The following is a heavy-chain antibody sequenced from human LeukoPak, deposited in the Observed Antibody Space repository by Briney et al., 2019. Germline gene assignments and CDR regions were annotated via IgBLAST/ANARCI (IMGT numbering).Heavy chain of an antibody. J-gene: IGHJ1*01. V-gene: IGHV1-2*02. CDR1: GYSFTRYF. CDR3: ARGYPLSTTAAGTYFQD. D-gene: IGHD6-13*01. Sequence: ASVKVSCKASGYSFTRYFIHWVRQAPGQGLEWMGWIYPNSGGTNYAQKFQGRVTMTRDTTISTAYMELSRLRSDDTAVYYCARGYPLSTTAAGTYFQDWGQGTLVTVSS. CDR2: IYPNSGGT.